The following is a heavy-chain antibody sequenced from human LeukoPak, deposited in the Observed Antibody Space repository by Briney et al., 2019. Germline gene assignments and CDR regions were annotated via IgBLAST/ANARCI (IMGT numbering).Heavy chain of an antibody. V-gene: IGHV1-69*01. CDR2: IIPIFGTA. CDR3: ARDGRANVPQDAFDI. CDR1: GGTFSSYA. D-gene: IGHD3-10*01. J-gene: IGHJ3*02. Sequence: SVKVSCKASGGTFSSYAISWVRQAPGQGLEWMGGIIPIFGTANYAQKFQGRVTITADESTSTAYMELSSLRSEDTAVYYCARDGRANVPQDAFDIWGQGTMVTVSS.